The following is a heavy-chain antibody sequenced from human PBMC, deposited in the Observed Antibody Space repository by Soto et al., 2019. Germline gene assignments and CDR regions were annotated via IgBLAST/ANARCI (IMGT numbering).Heavy chain of an antibody. J-gene: IGHJ6*03. D-gene: IGHD3-3*01. V-gene: IGHV4-39*01. CDR2: IYYSGST. Sequence: QLQLQESGPGLVKPSETLSLTCTVSGGSISSSSYYWGWIRQPPGKGLEWIGSIYYSGSTYYNPSLKSRVTISVDTSKNQFSLKLSSVTAADTAVYYCARVAGYYDFWSGYYTHYYYYYYMDVWGKGTTVTVSS. CDR1: GGSISSSSYY. CDR3: ARVAGYYDFWSGYYTHYYYYYYMDV.